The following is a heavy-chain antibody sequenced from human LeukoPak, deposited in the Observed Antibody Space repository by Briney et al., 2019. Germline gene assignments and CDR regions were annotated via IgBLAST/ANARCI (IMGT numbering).Heavy chain of an antibody. J-gene: IGHJ6*02. D-gene: IGHD3-3*01. CDR1: GGTFSSYA. CDR3: ARDPPITIFGVVTTYGMDV. V-gene: IGHV1-69*04. Sequence: ASVKVPCKASGGTFSSYAISWVRQAPGQGLEWMGRIIPILGIANYAQKFQGRVTITADKSTSTAYMELSSLRSEDTAVYYCARDPPITIFGVVTTYGMDVWGQGTTVTVSS. CDR2: IIPILGIA.